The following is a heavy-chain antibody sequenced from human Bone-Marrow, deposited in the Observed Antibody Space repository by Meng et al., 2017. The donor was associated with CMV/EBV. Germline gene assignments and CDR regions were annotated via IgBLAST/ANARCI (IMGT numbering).Heavy chain of an antibody. CDR3: ARGHYGGAYYFDY. J-gene: IGHJ4*02. CDR1: GFTFSDYY. CDR2: ISSSGSTI. D-gene: IGHD4-23*01. V-gene: IGHV3-11*04. Sequence: GESLKISCAASGFTFSDYYMSWIRQAPGKGLEWVSYISSSGSTIYYADSVKGRFTISRDNAKNSLYLQMNSLRAEDTAVYYCARGHYGGAYYFDYWGQGTLVTVSS.